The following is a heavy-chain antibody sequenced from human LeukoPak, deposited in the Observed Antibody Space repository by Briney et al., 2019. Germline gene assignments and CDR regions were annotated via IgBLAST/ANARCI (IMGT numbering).Heavy chain of an antibody. V-gene: IGHV1-69*13. D-gene: IGHD5-18*01. CDR3: ASPSAYSYGIDAFDI. CDR1: GGTFSSYA. J-gene: IGHJ3*02. CDR2: IIPIFGTA. Sequence: SVKVSCKASGGTFSSYAISWVRQAPGQGLEWMGGIIPIFGTANYAQKFQGRVTITADESTSTAYTELSSLRSEDTAVYYCASPSAYSYGIDAFDIWGQGTMVTVSS.